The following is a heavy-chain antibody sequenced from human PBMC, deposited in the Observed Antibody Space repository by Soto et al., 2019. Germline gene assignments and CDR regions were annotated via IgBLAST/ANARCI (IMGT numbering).Heavy chain of an antibody. CDR2: MNPGSGDT. CDR1: GYTFTNND. J-gene: IGHJ5*02. V-gene: IGHV1-8*01. D-gene: IGHD5-18*01. CDR3: ARMASFGSLNWFGP. Sequence: ASVKVSCKASGYTFTNNDVTWVRQATGQGLEWMGWMNPGSGDTGYAQKFQGRVTMTRNISIATAYMELSSLRSEDTAIYYCARMASFGSLNWFGPWGRGTLVTVSS.